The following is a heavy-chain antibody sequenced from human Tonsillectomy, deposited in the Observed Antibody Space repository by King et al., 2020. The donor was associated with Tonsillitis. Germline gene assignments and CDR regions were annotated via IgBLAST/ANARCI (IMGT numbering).Heavy chain of an antibody. D-gene: IGHD6-13*01. V-gene: IGHV1-18*01. CDR1: GYTFTSYG. J-gene: IGHJ6*02. CDR3: ARVAAAAGTSYYYYGMDV. CDR2: ISAYNGNT. Sequence: QLVQSGAEVKKPGASVKVSCKASGYTFTSYGISWVRQATGQGIEWMGWISAYNGNTNYAQKLQGRGTMTTDTSTSTAYMELRSLRSDDTAVYYCARVAAAAGTSYYYYGMDVWGQGTTVTVS.